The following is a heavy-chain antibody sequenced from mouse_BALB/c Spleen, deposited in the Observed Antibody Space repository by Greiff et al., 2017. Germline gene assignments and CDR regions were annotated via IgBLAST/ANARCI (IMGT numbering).Heavy chain of an antibody. V-gene: IGHV5-9-3*01. Sequence: EVKLMESGGGLVKPGGSLKLSCAASGFTFSSYAMSWVRQTPEKRLEWVATISSGGSYTYYPDSVKGRFTISRDNAKNTLYLQMSSLRSEDTAMYYCARLGNWFAYWGQGTLVTVSA. CDR2: ISSGGSYT. D-gene: IGHD4-1*01. CDR3: ARLGNWFAY. CDR1: GFTFSSYA. J-gene: IGHJ3*01.